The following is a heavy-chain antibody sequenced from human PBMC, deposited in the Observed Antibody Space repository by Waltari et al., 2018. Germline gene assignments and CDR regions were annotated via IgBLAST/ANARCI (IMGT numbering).Heavy chain of an antibody. J-gene: IGHJ6*03. D-gene: IGHD4-17*01. CDR3: ARSYGDYSYYYYMDV. CDR2: IYYSGST. V-gene: IGHV4-59*01. Sequence: QVQLQESGPGLVKPSETLPPTCTVSGGPISSYYGNWIRQPPGKGLEWIGYIYYSGSTNYNPSLKSRVTISVDTSKNQFSLKLSSVTAADTAVYYCARSYGDYSYYYYMDVWGKGTTVTVSS. CDR1: GGPISSYY.